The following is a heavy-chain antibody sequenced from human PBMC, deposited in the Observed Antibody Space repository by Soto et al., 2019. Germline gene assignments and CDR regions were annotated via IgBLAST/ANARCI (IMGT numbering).Heavy chain of an antibody. Sequence: GGSLRLSCVASGFTFRSYTMNWVRQAPGKGLEWVSAIRGFSPYTFYADSVKGRFTISRDNAENSLYLQMNSLRAEDTALYYCAISQDRGGRTTFIYWGQGTQVTVSS. D-gene: IGHD3-16*01. J-gene: IGHJ4*02. CDR1: GFTFRSYT. CDR2: IRGFSPYT. CDR3: AISQDRGGRTTFIY. V-gene: IGHV3-21*04.